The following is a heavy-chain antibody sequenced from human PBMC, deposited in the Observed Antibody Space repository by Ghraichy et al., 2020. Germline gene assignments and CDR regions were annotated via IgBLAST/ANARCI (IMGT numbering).Heavy chain of an antibody. V-gene: IGHV4-39*01. J-gene: IGHJ4*02. Sequence: AEKRRLTCTVSGGSISRSSYYWGWVRQPPGKGLEWIGSVYYSGSTNYNPSLKSRVTISVDTSKNQFSLKLSSVTAADTAVYYCARHGIAAAVYLDYWGQGTLVTVSS. CDR3: ARHGIAAAVYLDY. CDR2: VYYSGST. D-gene: IGHD6-13*01. CDR1: GGSISRSSYY.